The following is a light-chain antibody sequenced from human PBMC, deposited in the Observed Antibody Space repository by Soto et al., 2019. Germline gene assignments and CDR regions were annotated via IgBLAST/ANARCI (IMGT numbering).Light chain of an antibody. J-gene: IGLJ2*01. CDR3: QSYDSSLSGVV. CDR2: GNS. V-gene: IGLV1-40*01. CDR1: SSNIGAGYD. Sequence: QSVLTQPPSVSGAPGQRVTISCTGSSSNIGAGYDVHWYQQLPGTAPKLLLYGNSNRPSGVPDRFSGSKSGTSASLAITGLQAEDEADSYCQSYDSSLSGVVFGGGTKLTVL.